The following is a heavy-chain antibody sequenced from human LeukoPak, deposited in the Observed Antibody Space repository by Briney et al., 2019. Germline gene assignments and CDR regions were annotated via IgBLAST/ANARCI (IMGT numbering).Heavy chain of an antibody. V-gene: IGHV4-39*01. J-gene: IGHJ4*02. CDR3: ARGQYNWNY. D-gene: IGHD1-20*01. Sequence: PSETLSLTCTVSGGSISSSSYYWGWVRQPPGKGPEWIGTIYYSGTTYYNPSLKSRVTVSVDTSKNQFSLRLSSVTAADTAVYYCARGQYNWNYWGQGTLVSVSS. CDR1: GGSISSSSYY. CDR2: IYYSGTT.